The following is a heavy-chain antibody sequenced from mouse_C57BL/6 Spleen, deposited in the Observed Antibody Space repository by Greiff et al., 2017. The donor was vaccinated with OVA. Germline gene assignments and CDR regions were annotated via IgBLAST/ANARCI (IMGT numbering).Heavy chain of an antibody. CDR1: GFNIKDDY. Sequence: VQLKQSGAELVRPGASVKLSCTASGFNIKDDYMHWVKQRPEQGLEWIGWIDPENGDTEYASKFQGKATITADTSSNTAYLQLSSLTSEDTAVYYCTGGLRARFAYWGQGTLVTVSA. D-gene: IGHD2-4*01. CDR3: TGGLRARFAY. CDR2: IDPENGDT. J-gene: IGHJ3*01. V-gene: IGHV14-4*01.